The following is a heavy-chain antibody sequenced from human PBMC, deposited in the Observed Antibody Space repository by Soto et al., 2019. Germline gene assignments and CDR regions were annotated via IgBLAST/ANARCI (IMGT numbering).Heavy chain of an antibody. CDR3: VKDGSSGWPYYYGMDV. CDR1: GFTFSSYG. D-gene: IGHD6-19*01. CDR2: ISYDGRNK. Sequence: SGGSLRLSCAASGFTFSSYGMHWVRQAPGKGLEWVAVISYDGRNKYYADSVKGRFTISRDNSKNTLYLQMSSLRPEDTAVYYCVKDGSSGWPYYYGMDVWGQGTTVTVSS. V-gene: IGHV3-30*18. J-gene: IGHJ6*02.